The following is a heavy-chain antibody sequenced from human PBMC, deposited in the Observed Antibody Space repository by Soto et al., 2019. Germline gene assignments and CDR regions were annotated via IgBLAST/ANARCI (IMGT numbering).Heavy chain of an antibody. Sequence: ASVKVSCKASGYTFTGYYMHWVRQAPGQGLEWMGWINPNSGGTNYAQKFQGRVTMTRDTSISTAYMELSRLRSDDTAVYYCARDFAPIAAAAAFDYWGHGTLVTVSS. J-gene: IGHJ4*01. V-gene: IGHV1-2*02. CDR1: GYTFTGYY. CDR2: INPNSGGT. D-gene: IGHD6-13*01. CDR3: ARDFAPIAAAAAFDY.